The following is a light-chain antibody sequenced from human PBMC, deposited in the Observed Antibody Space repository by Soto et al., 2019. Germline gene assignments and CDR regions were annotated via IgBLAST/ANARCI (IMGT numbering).Light chain of an antibody. J-gene: IGKJ1*01. CDR1: QDISNY. CDR3: QQSYSTPRT. CDR2: AAS. V-gene: IGKV1-39*01. Sequence: DIQMTQSPSSLSASAGDRVTITCQASQDISNYLNWYQQKPGKAPKLLIYAASSLQSGVPSRFSGSGSGTDFTLTISSLQPEDFATYYCQQSYSTPRTFGQGTKVDIK.